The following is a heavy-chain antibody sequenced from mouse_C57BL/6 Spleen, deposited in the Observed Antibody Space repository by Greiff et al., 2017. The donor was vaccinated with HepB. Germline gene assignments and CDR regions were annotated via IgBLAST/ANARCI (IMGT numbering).Heavy chain of an antibody. CDR2: IYPRSGNT. Sequence: VQLQQSGAELARPGASVKLSCKASGYTFTSYGISWVKQRTGQGLEWIGEIYPRSGNTYYNEKFKGKATLTADKSSSTAYMELRSLTSEDSAVYFWAREGYYGSSYGYFDYGAKAPLSQSPQ. V-gene: IGHV1-81*01. CDR1: GYTFTSYG. D-gene: IGHD1-1*01. CDR3: AREGYYGSSYGYFDY. J-gene: IGHJ2*01.